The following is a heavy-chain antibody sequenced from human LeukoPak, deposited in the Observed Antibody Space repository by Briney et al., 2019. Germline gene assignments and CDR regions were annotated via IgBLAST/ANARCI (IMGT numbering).Heavy chain of an antibody. J-gene: IGHJ4*02. CDR1: GYTFTGYY. Sequence: GASVKVSCKASGYTFTGYYMHWVRQAPGQGLEWMGWINPNSGGTNYAQKFQGRVTMTRDTSISTAYMELSRLRSDDTAVYYCAREGYYYGSGSFSYWGQGTLVTVSS. D-gene: IGHD3-10*01. V-gene: IGHV1-2*02. CDR2: INPNSGGT. CDR3: AREGYYYGSGSFSY.